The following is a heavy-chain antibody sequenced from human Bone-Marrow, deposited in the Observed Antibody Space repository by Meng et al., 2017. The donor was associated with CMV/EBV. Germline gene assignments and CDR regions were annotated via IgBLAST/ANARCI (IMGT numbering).Heavy chain of an antibody. CDR3: ARGYCSGGSCYEMDV. Sequence: GESLKISCAASGFTFSSNAMSWVRQAPGKGLEWVSVIYSGGSTYYADSVKGRFTISRDNAKNSLYLQMNSLRAEDTALYHCARGYCSGGSCYEMDVWGQGTTVTVSS. V-gene: IGHV3-53*01. CDR2: IYSGGST. D-gene: IGHD2-15*01. J-gene: IGHJ6*02. CDR1: GFTFSSNA.